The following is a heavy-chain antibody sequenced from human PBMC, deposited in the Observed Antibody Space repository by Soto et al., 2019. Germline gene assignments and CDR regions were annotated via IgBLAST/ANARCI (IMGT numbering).Heavy chain of an antibody. D-gene: IGHD1-1*01. CDR1: GFTFSSYA. CDR2: IRSSGDRT. Sequence: GWSLRLSCAASGFTFSSYAMSWVRQAPRKGLEWVSVIRSSGDRTYYAESVKGRFTISRDNSKNTLYMQMNSLRAEDTAVYYCAKQQGPGTPYYYAMDVWGQGTTVTVPS. CDR3: AKQQGPGTPYYYAMDV. V-gene: IGHV3-23*01. J-gene: IGHJ6*02.